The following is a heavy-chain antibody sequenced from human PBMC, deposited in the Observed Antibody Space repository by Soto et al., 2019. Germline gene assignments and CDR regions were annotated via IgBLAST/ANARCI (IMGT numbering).Heavy chain of an antibody. J-gene: IGHJ3*02. V-gene: IGHV3-7*01. CDR2: IKQDGSEK. D-gene: IGHD3-16*01. CDR3: GRTKAVPFAPIFAGGFDM. CDR1: GFTFSSYW. Sequence: PGGSLRLSCAASGFTFSSYWMSWVRQAPGKGLEWVANIKQDGSEKYYVDSVKGRFTISRDNAKNSLYLQMNSLRAEDTAVYYCGRTKAVPFAPIFAGGFDMWGKGKRVT.